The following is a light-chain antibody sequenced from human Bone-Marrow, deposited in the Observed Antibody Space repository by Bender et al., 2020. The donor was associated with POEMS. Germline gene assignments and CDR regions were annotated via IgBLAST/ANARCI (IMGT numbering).Light chain of an antibody. Sequence: QSALTQPPSASGSPGQSVTISCTGTSSDVGGYNYVSWYQQHPGRAPKFMIYEVSKRPSGVPDRFSGSKSGNTASLTVSGLQAEDEADYYCAVWDDSLNGWVFGGGTKLTVL. CDR2: EVS. CDR3: AVWDDSLNGWV. V-gene: IGLV2-8*01. CDR1: SSDVGGYNY. J-gene: IGLJ3*02.